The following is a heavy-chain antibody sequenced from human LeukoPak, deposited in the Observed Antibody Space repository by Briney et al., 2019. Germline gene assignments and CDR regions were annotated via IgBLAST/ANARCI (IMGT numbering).Heavy chain of an antibody. Sequence: GGSLRLSCAASGFTFSDYYMSWIRQAPGKGLEWVSYISSSGSTIYYADSVKGRFTISRDNAKNSLHLQMNSLRAEDTAVYYCARCRDGYNTYYFDYWGQGTLVTVSS. CDR1: GFTFSDYY. J-gene: IGHJ4*02. CDR3: ARCRDGYNTYYFDY. V-gene: IGHV3-11*01. CDR2: ISSSGSTI. D-gene: IGHD5-24*01.